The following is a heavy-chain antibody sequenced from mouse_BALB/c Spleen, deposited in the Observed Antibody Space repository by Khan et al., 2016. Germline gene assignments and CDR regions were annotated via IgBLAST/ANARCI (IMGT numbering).Heavy chain of an antibody. J-gene: IGHJ4*01. Sequence: EVQLQESGPGLVKPSQSLSLTCTVTGYSITSDYAWNWIRQFPGNKLEWMGYIIYSGSTRYYPSLTSRISVTRDTSKNQFFLQLNSVTTEDTATYYGARTPTAYYAMDYWGQGTSVTVSS. V-gene: IGHV3-2*02. D-gene: IGHD1-2*01. CDR2: IIYSGST. CDR3: ARTPTAYYAMDY. CDR1: GYSITSDYA.